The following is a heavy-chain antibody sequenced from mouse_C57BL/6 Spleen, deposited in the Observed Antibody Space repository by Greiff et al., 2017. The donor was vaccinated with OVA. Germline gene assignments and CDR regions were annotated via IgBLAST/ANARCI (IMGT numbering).Heavy chain of an antibody. CDR2: IDPETGGT. V-gene: IGHV1-15*01. CDR3: TRRGITTVVATPGDY. D-gene: IGHD1-1*01. CDR1: GYTFTDYE. Sequence: QVQLQQSGAELVRPGASVTLSCKASGYTFTDYEMHWVKQTPVHGLEWIGAIDPETGGTAYNQKFKGKAILTADKSSSTAYMELRSLTSEDSAVYYCTRRGITTVVATPGDYWGQGTSVTVSS. J-gene: IGHJ4*01.